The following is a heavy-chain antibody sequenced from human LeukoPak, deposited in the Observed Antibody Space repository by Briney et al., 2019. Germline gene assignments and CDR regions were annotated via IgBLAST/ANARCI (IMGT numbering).Heavy chain of an antibody. CDR3: AKVESYYGSGRPDY. V-gene: IGHV3-23*01. D-gene: IGHD3-10*01. CDR2: ISGGGGTT. Sequence: PGGSLRLSCAASGFTFSSYAMSWVRQAPGKGLEWVSGISGGGGTTHYADSVKGRFTISRDNSRNTLYVQMNSLGAEDTAVYYCAKVESYYGSGRPDYWGQGTLVTVSS. J-gene: IGHJ4*02. CDR1: GFTFSSYA.